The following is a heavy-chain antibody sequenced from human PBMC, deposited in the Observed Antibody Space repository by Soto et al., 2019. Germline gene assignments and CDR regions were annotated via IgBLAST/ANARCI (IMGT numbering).Heavy chain of an antibody. CDR2: INHSGST. CDR1: GGSFSGYY. J-gene: IGHJ6*03. CDR3: ARGSHYYYYYMDV. Sequence: SETLSLTCAVYGGSFSGYYWSWIRQPPGKGLEWIGDINHSGSTNYNPSLKSRVTISVDTSKNQFSLKLSSVTAADTAVYYCARGSHYYYYYMDVWGKGTTVTVSS. V-gene: IGHV4-34*01.